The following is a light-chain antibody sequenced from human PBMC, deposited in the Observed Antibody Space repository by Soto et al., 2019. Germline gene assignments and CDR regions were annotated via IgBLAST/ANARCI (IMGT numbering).Light chain of an antibody. CDR3: QQYNNWPRT. Sequence: EIVMTQSPVTLSVSPGERATLSCRASQRVSSNLAWYQQQPGQAPRHLIYGASTRATGIPARFSGSGSGTEFALTISSMQSEDFAVYYCQQYNNWPRTLGKGTKVDTK. CDR1: QRVSSN. J-gene: IGKJ1*01. CDR2: GAS. V-gene: IGKV3-15*01.